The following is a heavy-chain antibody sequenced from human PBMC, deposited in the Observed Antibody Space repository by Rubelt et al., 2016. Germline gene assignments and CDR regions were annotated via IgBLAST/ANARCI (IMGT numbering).Heavy chain of an antibody. CDR2: IYYSGST. Sequence: QLQLQESGPGLVKPSETLSLTCTVSGGSISSSSYYWGWIRQPPGKGLEWIGSIYYSGSTYYNPSLKSRVTISVDTSKNQFSLKLRSVTAADTAVYYCDTYYYDSSGYYYVDAFDIWGQGTMVTVSS. CDR3: DTYYYDSSGYYYVDAFDI. V-gene: IGHV4-39*01. D-gene: IGHD3-22*01. CDR1: GGSISSSSYY. J-gene: IGHJ3*02.